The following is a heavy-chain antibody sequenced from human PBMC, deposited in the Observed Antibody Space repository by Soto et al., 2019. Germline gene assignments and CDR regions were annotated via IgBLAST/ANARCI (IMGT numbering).Heavy chain of an antibody. CDR1: GGSIRDYY. CDR3: ARTPWXGYTRYYLDY. D-gene: IGHD5-18*01. J-gene: IGHJ4*02. Sequence: SETLSLTCTVSGGSIRDYYWGWIRQPPGKGLEWIGSVYYSGSTNYNPSLKSRVTISIDASKNQFSLNLNSVTATDTAVYSCARTPWXGYTRYYLDYWRQGTLVTVSS. CDR2: VYYSGST. V-gene: IGHV4-39*07.